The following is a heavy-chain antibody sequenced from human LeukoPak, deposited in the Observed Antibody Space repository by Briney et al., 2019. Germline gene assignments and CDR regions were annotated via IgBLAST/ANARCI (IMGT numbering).Heavy chain of an antibody. CDR1: GGTLSTYG. CDR3: ARDGGWLQTQNHYYYHGMDV. CDR2: IIPILDLA. Sequence: GASVKVSCKASGGTLSTYGITWVRQAPGQGLEWMGRIIPILDLANYAQKFQGRVTITADKSTRTVYVELSSLTSDDTAVYYCARDGGWLQTQNHYYYHGMDVWGQGTTVTVSS. V-gene: IGHV1-69*04. D-gene: IGHD5-24*01. J-gene: IGHJ6*02.